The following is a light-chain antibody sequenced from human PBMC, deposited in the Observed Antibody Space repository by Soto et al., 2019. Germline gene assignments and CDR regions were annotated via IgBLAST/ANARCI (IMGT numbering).Light chain of an antibody. V-gene: IGKV3-15*01. Sequence: IVMTQSPATLSVSPGERATLSCRASQSVSSNLAWYQQKPGQAPTHLNPGASTRATGVPARFGGSGSGTEFALNSDSLQCEDFAVYYCQRYNNWPRTFGQGAKVDI. CDR1: QSVSSN. CDR3: QRYNNWPRT. J-gene: IGKJ1*01. CDR2: GAS.